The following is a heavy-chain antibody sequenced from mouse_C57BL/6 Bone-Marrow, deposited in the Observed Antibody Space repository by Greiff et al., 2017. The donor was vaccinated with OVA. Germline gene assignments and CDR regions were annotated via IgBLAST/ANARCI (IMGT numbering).Heavy chain of an antibody. Sequence: EVQLVESGGDLVKPGGSLKLSCAASGFTFSSYGMSWVRQTPDKRLEWVATISSGGSYTYYPDSVKGRFTISRDNAKNTLYLQMSSLKSEDTAMYYCARRERLRREFAYWGQGTLVTVSA. CDR1: GFTFSSYG. CDR2: ISSGGSYT. CDR3: ARRERLRREFAY. J-gene: IGHJ3*01. D-gene: IGHD2-4*01. V-gene: IGHV5-6*01.